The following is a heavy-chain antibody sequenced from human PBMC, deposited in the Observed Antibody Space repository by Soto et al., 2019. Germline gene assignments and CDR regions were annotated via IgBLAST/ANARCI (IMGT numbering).Heavy chain of an antibody. J-gene: IGHJ4*02. CDR3: ARDRIIGTSYSDY. D-gene: IGHD1-7*01. CDR1: SGSINSFY. V-gene: IGHV4-4*07. CDR2: IHRSGTT. Sequence: SQTLSLTCTVSSGSINSFYSAWMRQPAGKGLEWIGRIHRSGTTNYNPSLSSRVTMSVDPSKNQFSLRLTSVTAADTAVYYCARDRIIGTSYSDYWGQGILVTVSS.